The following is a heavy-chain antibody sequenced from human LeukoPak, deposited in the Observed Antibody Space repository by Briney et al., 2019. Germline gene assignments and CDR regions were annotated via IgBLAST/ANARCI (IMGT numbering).Heavy chain of an antibody. J-gene: IGHJ4*02. V-gene: IGHV3-48*03. CDR1: GFTFSSYE. CDR2: ISSSGSTI. Sequence: PGGSLGLSCAASGFTFSSYEMNWVRQAPGKGLEWVSYISSSGSTIYYADSVKGRFTISRDNAKNSLYLQMNSLRAEDTAVYYCARTGYDFWSGPPDYWGQGTLVTASS. D-gene: IGHD3-3*01. CDR3: ARTGYDFWSGPPDY.